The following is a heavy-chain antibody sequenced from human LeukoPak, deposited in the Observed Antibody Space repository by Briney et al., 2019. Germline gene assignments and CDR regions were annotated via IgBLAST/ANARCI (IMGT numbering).Heavy chain of an antibody. V-gene: IGHV1-69*13. CDR3: ATVEGIVVVPAARRDYYYGMDV. D-gene: IGHD2-2*01. Sequence: ASVKVSCKASGGAFSSYAISWVRQAPGQGLEWMGGIIPIFGTANYAQKFQGRVTITADESTSTAYMELSSLRSEDTAVYYCATVEGIVVVPAARRDYYYGMDVWGQGTTVTVSS. CDR1: GGAFSSYA. CDR2: IIPIFGTA. J-gene: IGHJ6*02.